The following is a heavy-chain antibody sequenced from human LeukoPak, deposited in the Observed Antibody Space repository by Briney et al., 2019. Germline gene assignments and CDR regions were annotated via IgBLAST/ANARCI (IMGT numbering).Heavy chain of an antibody. Sequence: GGSLRLSCAASGFTVFSNYMSWVRQAPGKGLEWVSVIYTGGSTYYADSVKGRFTISRDSSKNTLCLQMNSLRAEDTAVYYCARADWNQPGDYWGQGTLVAVSS. J-gene: IGHJ4*02. D-gene: IGHD1-1*01. CDR1: GFTVFSNY. CDR3: ARADWNQPGDY. V-gene: IGHV3-53*01. CDR2: IYTGGST.